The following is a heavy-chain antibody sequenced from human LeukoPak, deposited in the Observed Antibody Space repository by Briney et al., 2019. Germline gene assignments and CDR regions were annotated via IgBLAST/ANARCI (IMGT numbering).Heavy chain of an antibody. CDR3: TRDDFSGSYCD. V-gene: IGHV3-7*01. J-gene: IGHJ4*02. D-gene: IGHD1-26*01. Sequence: PGGSLRLSCAASGFIFSNNWMSWVRQAPGKGLEWVANIKGDGSETYYVDSVKGRFTISRDNTRNSLYLQMNSLRAEDTATYYCTRDDFSGSYCDWGQGTLVTVSS. CDR1: GFIFSNNW. CDR2: IKGDGSET.